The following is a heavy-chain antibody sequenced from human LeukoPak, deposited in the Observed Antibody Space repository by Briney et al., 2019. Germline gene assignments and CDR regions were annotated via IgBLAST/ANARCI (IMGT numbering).Heavy chain of an antibody. D-gene: IGHD1-26*01. CDR1: DGSINSYY. CDR2: IYYNGNT. Sequence: SKTLSLTCTVSDGSINSYYWNWIRRPPGKGLEWIGYIYYNGNTNYSPSLKSRVTMSVDTSKNLFSLKVSSVTAADTAVYYCAGGRSNYYGMDVWGQGTTVTVSS. J-gene: IGHJ6*02. V-gene: IGHV4-59*01. CDR3: AGGRSNYYGMDV.